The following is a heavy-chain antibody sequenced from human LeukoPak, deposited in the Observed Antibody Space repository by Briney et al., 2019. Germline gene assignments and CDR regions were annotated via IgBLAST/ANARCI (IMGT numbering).Heavy chain of an antibody. V-gene: IGHV3-53*01. CDR3: ASYGSGESYGIDV. CDR2: IYSGGST. J-gene: IGHJ6*02. Sequence: GGSLRLSCAASGFTVSSNYMSWVRQAPGKGLEWVSVIYSGGSTYYADSVKGRFTISRDNSKNTLYLQMNSLRAEDTAVYYCASYGSGESYGIDVWGQGTTVTVSS. CDR1: GFTVSSNY. D-gene: IGHD3-10*01.